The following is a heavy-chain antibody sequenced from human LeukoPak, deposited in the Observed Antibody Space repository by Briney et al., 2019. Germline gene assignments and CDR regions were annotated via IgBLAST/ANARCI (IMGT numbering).Heavy chain of an antibody. CDR3: ARDPQYCSGGSCYSFDY. Sequence: GGSLRLSCAASGFTFSTYSMNWVRQAPGKGLEWVSSIISSSSYIYYADSVKGRFTISRDNAKNSLYLQMNSLRAEDTAVYYCARDPQYCSGGSCYSFDYWGQGTLVTVS. D-gene: IGHD2-15*01. V-gene: IGHV3-21*01. CDR1: GFTFSTYS. CDR2: IISSSSYI. J-gene: IGHJ4*02.